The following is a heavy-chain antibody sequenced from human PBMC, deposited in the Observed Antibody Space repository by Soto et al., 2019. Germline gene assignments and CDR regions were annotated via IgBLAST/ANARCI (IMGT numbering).Heavy chain of an antibody. V-gene: IGHV1-2*04. Sequence: ASVKVSCKASGYTFTGYYMHWVRQAPGQGLEWMGWINPNSGGTNYAQKFQGWVTMTRDTSISTAYMELSRLRSDDTAVYYCARVLKTGDPYYFDYWGQGTLVTVSS. CDR2: INPNSGGT. CDR1: GYTFTGYY. J-gene: IGHJ4*02. CDR3: ARVLKTGDPYYFDY. D-gene: IGHD7-27*01.